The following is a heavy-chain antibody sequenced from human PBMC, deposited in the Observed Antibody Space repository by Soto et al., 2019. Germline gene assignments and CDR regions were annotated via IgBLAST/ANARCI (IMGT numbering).Heavy chain of an antibody. J-gene: IGHJ6*02. CDR2: IYWDNDK. Sequence: QITLKESGPTLVKPTQTLTLTCTFSGFSVSTSGVGVAWIRQSPGKALEWLALIYWDNDKRYSPILQSRVTIPKDTSKNQVVLKMTNMDPVDTATYYCAHKGGRGAGMDVWGQGTTVTVSS. D-gene: IGHD2-15*01. V-gene: IGHV2-5*02. CDR1: GFSVSTSGVG. CDR3: AHKGGRGAGMDV.